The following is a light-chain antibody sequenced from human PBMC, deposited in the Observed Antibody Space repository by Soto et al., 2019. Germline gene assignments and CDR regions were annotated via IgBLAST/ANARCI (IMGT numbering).Light chain of an antibody. Sequence: QSVLTQPRSVSGSPGQTVTISCTGTSNDIGAYDYVSWYQQLPGKAPKFIIYNVSKRPSGVPSRFSGSKSGTMASLTISGVQTEDEGDYYCCSSAGTFSSVLFGGGTKVTVL. CDR1: SNDIGAYDY. CDR2: NVS. V-gene: IGLV2-11*01. CDR3: CSSAGTFSSVL. J-gene: IGLJ2*01.